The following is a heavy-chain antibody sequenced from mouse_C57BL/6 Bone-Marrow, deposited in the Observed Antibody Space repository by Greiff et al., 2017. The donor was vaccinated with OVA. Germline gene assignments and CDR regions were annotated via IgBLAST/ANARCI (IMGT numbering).Heavy chain of an antibody. CDR2: ISDGGSYT. CDR1: GFTFSSYA. Sequence: EVKVEESGGGLVKPGGSLKLSCAASGFTFSSYAMSWVRQTPEKRLEWVATISDGGSYTYYPDNVKGRFTISRDNAKNNLYLQMSHLKSEDTAMYYCASDGIYYGYAWFAYWGQGTLVTVSA. D-gene: IGHD2-2*01. J-gene: IGHJ3*01. V-gene: IGHV5-4*03. CDR3: ASDGIYYGYAWFAY.